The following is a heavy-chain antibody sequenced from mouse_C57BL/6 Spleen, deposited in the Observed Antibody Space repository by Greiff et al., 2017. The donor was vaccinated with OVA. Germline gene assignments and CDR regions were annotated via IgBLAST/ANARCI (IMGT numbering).Heavy chain of an antibody. CDR2: IYPGDGDT. J-gene: IGHJ1*03. CDR3: AWSNYHWYFDV. V-gene: IGHV1-82*01. D-gene: IGHD2-5*01. CDR1: GYAFSSSW. Sequence: VQLQQSGPELVKPGASVKISCKASGYAFSSSWMNWVKQRPGKGLEWIGRIYPGDGDTNYNGKFKGKATLTADKSSSTAYMQLSSLTSEDSAVCFCAWSNYHWYFDVWGTGTTVTVSS.